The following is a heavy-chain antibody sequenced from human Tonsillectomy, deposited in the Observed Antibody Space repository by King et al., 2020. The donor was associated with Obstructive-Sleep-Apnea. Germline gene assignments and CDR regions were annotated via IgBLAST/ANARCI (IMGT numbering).Heavy chain of an antibody. V-gene: IGHV4-61*01. CDR3: AGDENGIPNPGGSSTGYFDY. J-gene: IGHJ4*02. Sequence: VQLQESGPGLVKPSETLSLTCAVSGGSVSSGSYYWSWIRQPPGKGLEWIGYIYYSGSTNYNPSLKSRVTISVDTSKNQFSLKLSSVTAADTAVYYCAGDENGIPNPGGSSTGYFDYWGQGTLVTVSS. CDR2: IYYSGST. CDR1: GGSVSSGSYY. D-gene: IGHD1-26*01.